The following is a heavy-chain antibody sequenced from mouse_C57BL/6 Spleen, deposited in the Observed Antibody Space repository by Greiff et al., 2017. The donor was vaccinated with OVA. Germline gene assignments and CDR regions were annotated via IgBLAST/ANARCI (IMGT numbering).Heavy chain of an antibody. Sequence: QVHVKQPGAELVRPGTSVKLSCKASGYTFTSYWMHWVKQRPGQGLEWIGVIDPSESYTNYNQKFKGKATLTVDTSSSTAYMQLSSLTSEDSAVYYCARERTTVVGAYWGQGTLVTVSA. J-gene: IGHJ3*01. CDR1: GYTFTSYW. V-gene: IGHV1-59*01. CDR2: IDPSESYT. CDR3: ARERTTVVGAY. D-gene: IGHD1-1*01.